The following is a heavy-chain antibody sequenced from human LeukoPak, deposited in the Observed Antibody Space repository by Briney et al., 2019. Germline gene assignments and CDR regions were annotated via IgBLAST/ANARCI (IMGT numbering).Heavy chain of an antibody. J-gene: IGHJ2*01. Sequence: SETLSLTCTVSGGSISSSSYYWGWIRQPPGKGLEWIGSIYYSGSTYYNPSLKSRVTISVDTSKNQFSLKLSSVTAADTAVYYCARVTAAAGMSNWYFDLWGRGTLVTVSS. CDR1: GGSISSSSYY. D-gene: IGHD6-13*01. CDR3: ARVTAAAGMSNWYFDL. CDR2: IYYSGST. V-gene: IGHV4-39*07.